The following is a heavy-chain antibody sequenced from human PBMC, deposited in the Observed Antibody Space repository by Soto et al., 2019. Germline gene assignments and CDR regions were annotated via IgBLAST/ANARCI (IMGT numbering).Heavy chain of an antibody. J-gene: IGHJ3*02. CDR1: GFTFSSYG. Sequence: QVQLVESGGGVVQPGRSLRLSCAASGFTFSSYGMHWVRQAPGKGLEWVAVISYDGSNKYYADSVKGRFTISRANSKKKLYLQMTSLRAEDTAVYYSANGGGGDIVVVPAVEFDIWGQGTMVTVSS. V-gene: IGHV3-30*18. CDR3: ANGGGGDIVVVPAVEFDI. CDR2: ISYDGSNK. D-gene: IGHD2-2*01.